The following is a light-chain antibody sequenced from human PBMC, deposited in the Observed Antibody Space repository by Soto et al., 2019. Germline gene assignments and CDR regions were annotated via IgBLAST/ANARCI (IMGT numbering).Light chain of an antibody. CDR3: QQYHNWPPIT. CDR1: QSVSSN. J-gene: IGKJ5*01. V-gene: IGKV3-15*01. Sequence: EIVMTQSPATLSVSPGERATLSCRASQSVSSNLAWYQQKPGQAPRLLIYDASTRATGIPARFSGSGAGTEFTPTISSRQSEDFAVYHCQQYHNWPPITFGQGTRLEIK. CDR2: DAS.